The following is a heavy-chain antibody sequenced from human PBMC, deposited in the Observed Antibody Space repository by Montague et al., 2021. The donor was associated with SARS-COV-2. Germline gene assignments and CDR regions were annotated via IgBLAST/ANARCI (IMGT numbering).Heavy chain of an antibody. J-gene: IGHJ3*02. CDR1: GGSISTYC. D-gene: IGHD2-21*02. Sequence: SETLSLTCTVSGGSISTYCWSWIRQPPGEGLEWIGYIYYSGSTNYNPSLKRRVTISVDTSKNQFSLKLSSVTAADTAVYYCARHGPFVVVTAIHDTFDIWGQGTMVTVSS. CDR2: IYYSGST. V-gene: IGHV4-59*08. CDR3: ARHGPFVVVTAIHDTFDI.